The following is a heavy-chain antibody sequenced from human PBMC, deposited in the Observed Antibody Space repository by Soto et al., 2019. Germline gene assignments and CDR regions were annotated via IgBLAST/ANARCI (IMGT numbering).Heavy chain of an antibody. Sequence: WTWIRQPPGTGLEWIGEINHSGSTNYNPSLKSRVTISVATSKNQFSLKLTSVTAADTAVYYCARDKITGVFDYWGQGTLVTVSS. CDR3: ARDKITGVFDY. J-gene: IGHJ4*02. D-gene: IGHD2-8*02. V-gene: IGHV4-34*01. CDR2: INHSGST.